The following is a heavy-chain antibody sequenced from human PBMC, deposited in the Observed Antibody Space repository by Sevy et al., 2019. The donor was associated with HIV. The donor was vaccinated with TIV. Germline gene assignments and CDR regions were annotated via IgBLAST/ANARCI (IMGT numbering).Heavy chain of an antibody. CDR2: ISSSSSTI. Sequence: GGSLRLSCAASGFTFSSYSMNWVRQAPGKGLEWVSYISSSSSTIYYADSVKGRFTISRDNAKNTLFLQMNRLRAEDTAVYYCAKVKIAAVPGSGDFDYWGQGTLVTVSS. CDR1: GFTFSSYS. D-gene: IGHD6-19*01. CDR3: AKVKIAAVPGSGDFDY. J-gene: IGHJ4*02. V-gene: IGHV3-48*01.